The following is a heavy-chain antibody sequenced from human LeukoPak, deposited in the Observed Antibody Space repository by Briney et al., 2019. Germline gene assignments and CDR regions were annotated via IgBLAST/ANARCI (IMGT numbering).Heavy chain of an antibody. CDR2: IRGSGGST. V-gene: IGHV3-23*01. J-gene: IGHJ4*02. CDR1: GFTFSSYA. Sequence: GGSLRLSCAASGFTFSSYAMSWVRQAPGKGLEWVSAIRGSGGSTYYADSVKGRFSISRDNSKNTLYLQMNSLRAEDTAVYYCAKDKSAYTAMACFDYWGQGTLVTVSS. D-gene: IGHD5-18*01. CDR3: AKDKSAYTAMACFDY.